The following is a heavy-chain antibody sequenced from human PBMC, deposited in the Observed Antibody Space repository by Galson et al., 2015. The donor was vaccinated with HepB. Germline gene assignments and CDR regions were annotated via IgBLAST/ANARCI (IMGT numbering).Heavy chain of an antibody. CDR3: AREIRPPEGGYCSSASCSAFDY. CDR2: IKQDGSEK. J-gene: IGHJ4*02. Sequence: SLRLSCAASGFTFSSYWMSWVRQAPGKGLEWVANIKQDGSEKNYVDSLKGRFTISRDNAKKSLYLQMNSLRGEDTAMYYCAREIRPPEGGYCSSASCSAFDYWGQGTLVTVSS. CDR1: GFTFSSYW. V-gene: IGHV3-7*03. D-gene: IGHD2-2*01.